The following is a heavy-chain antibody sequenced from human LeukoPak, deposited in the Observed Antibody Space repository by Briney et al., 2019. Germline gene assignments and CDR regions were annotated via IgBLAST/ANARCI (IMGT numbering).Heavy chain of an antibody. V-gene: IGHV1-2*02. Sequence: ASVKVSCKASGYTFTAYYMHWVRQAPGQGLEWMGWINPNSGGTNYAQKFQGRVTMTRDTSISTAYMELSRLRSDDTAVYYCARLAVANTGGVRMAFDIWGQGTMVTVSS. CDR3: ARLAVANTGGVRMAFDI. J-gene: IGHJ3*02. CDR2: INPNSGGT. CDR1: GYTFTAYY. D-gene: IGHD6-19*01.